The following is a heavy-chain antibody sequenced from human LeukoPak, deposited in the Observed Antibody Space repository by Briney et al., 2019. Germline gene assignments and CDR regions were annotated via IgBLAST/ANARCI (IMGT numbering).Heavy chain of an antibody. CDR3: ARQPPRIAAAGKFDY. V-gene: IGHV3-21*01. CDR1: GFTFSSYS. D-gene: IGHD6-13*01. CDR2: ISSSSSSYI. Sequence: GGSLRLSCAASGFTFSSYSMNWVRQAPGKGLEWVSSISSSSSSYIYYADSVKGRFTISRDNAKNSLYLQMNSLRAKDTAVYYCARQPPRIAAAGKFDYWGQGTLVTVSS. J-gene: IGHJ4*02.